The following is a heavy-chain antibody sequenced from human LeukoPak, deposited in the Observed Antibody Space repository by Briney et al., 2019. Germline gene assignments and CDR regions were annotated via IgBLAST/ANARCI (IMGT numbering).Heavy chain of an antibody. CDR3: ARGWSRPYYYDSSGPPGRYYYMDV. D-gene: IGHD3-22*01. CDR2: INHSGST. J-gene: IGHJ6*03. V-gene: IGHV4-34*01. Sequence: ASETLSLTCAVYGGSFSGYYGSWIRQPPGKGLEWIGEINHSGSTNYNPSLKSRVTISVDTSKNQFSLKLSSVTAADTAVYYCARGWSRPYYYDSSGPPGRYYYMDVWGKGTTVTVSS. CDR1: GGSFSGYY.